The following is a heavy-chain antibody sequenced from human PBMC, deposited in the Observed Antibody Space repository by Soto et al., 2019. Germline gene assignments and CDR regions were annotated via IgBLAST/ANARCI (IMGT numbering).Heavy chain of an antibody. CDR2: VFYTGFT. CDR3: ASSQKGYNWNYFDH. J-gene: IGHJ4*02. V-gene: IGHV4-39*01. D-gene: IGHD1-20*01. Sequence: SETLSLTCAVSGGSISGSYYYWGWLRQSPGRGPEWIGSVFYTGFTSYNPSLESRVSVSVDTSKNRFSLKVSAVTAADTAVYYCASSQKGYNWNYFDHWGQGALVTVSS. CDR1: GGSISGSYYY.